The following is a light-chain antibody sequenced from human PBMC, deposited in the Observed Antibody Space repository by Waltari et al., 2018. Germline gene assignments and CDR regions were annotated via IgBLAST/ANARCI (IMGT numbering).Light chain of an antibody. Sequence: DLQMTPSPSSLSESVGDRVTITCRASLDITNYLNWYQQNTGKAPKLLIYDASNLDTGVPSRFSGSGSGTDFTLTISSLQPEDFATYYCQQLNSYLFTFGPGTKVDIK. J-gene: IGKJ3*01. CDR3: QQLNSYLFT. CDR1: LDITNY. CDR2: DAS. V-gene: IGKV1-33*01.